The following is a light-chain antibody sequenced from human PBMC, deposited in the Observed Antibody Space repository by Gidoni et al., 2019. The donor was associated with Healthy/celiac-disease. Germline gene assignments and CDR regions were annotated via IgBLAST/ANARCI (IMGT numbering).Light chain of an antibody. V-gene: IGKV1-8*01. Sequence: AIRMTQSPSSFSASTGDRVTITCRASQGISSYLAWYQQKPGKAPKLLIYAASTVQSGVPSRFSGSGSGTDFTLTISCLQSEDFATYYCQQYYSYPRAFGPXTKVDIK. J-gene: IGKJ3*01. CDR2: AAS. CDR1: QGISSY. CDR3: QQYYSYPRA.